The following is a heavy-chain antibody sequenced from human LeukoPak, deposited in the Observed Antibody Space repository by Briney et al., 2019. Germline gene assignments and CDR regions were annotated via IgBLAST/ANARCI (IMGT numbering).Heavy chain of an antibody. V-gene: IGHV4-34*01. CDR1: GGSFSGYY. CDR2: INHSGST. CDR3: AREKRRWLRIFDY. D-gene: IGHD5-24*01. Sequence: SETLSLTCAVYGGSFSGYYWSWIRQPPGKGLEWIGEINHSGSTNYNPSLKSRVTISVDTSKNQFSLKLSSVTAADTAVYYCAREKRRWLRIFDYWGQGTLVTVSP. J-gene: IGHJ4*02.